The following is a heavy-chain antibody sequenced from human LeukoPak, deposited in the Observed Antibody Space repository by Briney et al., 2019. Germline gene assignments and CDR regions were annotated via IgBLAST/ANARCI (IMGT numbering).Heavy chain of an antibody. CDR3: AKDRTSQPFYYYYMDV. V-gene: IGHV1-2*02. Sequence: GASVKVSCKASGYTFTGYHMHWVRQAPGQGLEWMGWINPNSGDTNNAQKFQGRVTMTRDTSISTAYMELSSLRSDDTAVYYCAKDRTSQPFYYYYMDVWGKGTTVIVSS. CDR2: INPNSGDT. J-gene: IGHJ6*03. D-gene: IGHD3/OR15-3a*01. CDR1: GYTFTGYH.